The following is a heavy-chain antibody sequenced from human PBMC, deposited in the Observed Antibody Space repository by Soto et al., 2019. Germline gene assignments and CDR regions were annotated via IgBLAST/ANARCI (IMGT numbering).Heavy chain of an antibody. Sequence: QVHLVESGGGLVKPGGSLRLSCAASGFTFSDYYMSWVRQAPGRGLEWLSYVSTSGSTTHYADSVKGRFTISRDNAKTSLYLQMNSLRAEDTAVYYCARALIPSGSGTPCAYWGQGTLVTVSS. CDR1: GFTFSDYY. D-gene: IGHD3-10*01. V-gene: IGHV3-11*01. J-gene: IGHJ4*02. CDR2: VSTSGSTT. CDR3: ARALIPSGSGTPCAY.